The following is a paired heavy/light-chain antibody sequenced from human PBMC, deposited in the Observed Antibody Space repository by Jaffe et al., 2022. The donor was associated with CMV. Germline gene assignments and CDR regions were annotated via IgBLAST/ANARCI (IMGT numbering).Light chain of an antibody. J-gene: IGLJ2*01. Sequence: QSALTQPPSASGSPGQSVTISCTGTSSDVGGYNYVSWYQQHPGKAPKVMIYEVSKRPSGVPDRFSGSKSGNTASLTVSGLQAEDEADYYCSSYAGSSNLVFGGGTKLTVL. CDR2: EVS. CDR1: SSDVGGYNY. V-gene: IGLV2-8*01. CDR3: SSYAGSSNLV.
Heavy chain of an antibody. CDR1: GFTVGSNY. V-gene: IGHV3-53*01. D-gene: IGHD6-19*01. J-gene: IGHJ2*01. CDR3: ARLFGYSSGWYFRYFDL. Sequence: EVQLVESGGGLIQPGGSLRLACAASGFTVGSNYMSWVRQAPGKGLEWVSIIYSGGSTYYADSVKGRFTISRDNSKNTLYLQMNSLRAEDTAVYYCARLFGYSSGWYFRYFDLWGRGTLVTVSS. CDR2: IYSGGST.